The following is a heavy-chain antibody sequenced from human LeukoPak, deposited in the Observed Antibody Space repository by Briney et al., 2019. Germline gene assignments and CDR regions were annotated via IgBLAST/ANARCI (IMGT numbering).Heavy chain of an antibody. D-gene: IGHD3-22*01. CDR3: ARDLGYYDSSGYYSPGY. Sequence: GGSLRLSCAASGFTFSSYGMHWVRQAPGKGLEWVAVIWYDGSNKYYADSVKGRFTISRDNSKNTLYLQMNSLRAEDTAVYYCARDLGYYDSSGYYSPGYWGQGTLVTVSS. CDR1: GFTFSSYG. CDR2: IWYDGSNK. V-gene: IGHV3-33*01. J-gene: IGHJ4*02.